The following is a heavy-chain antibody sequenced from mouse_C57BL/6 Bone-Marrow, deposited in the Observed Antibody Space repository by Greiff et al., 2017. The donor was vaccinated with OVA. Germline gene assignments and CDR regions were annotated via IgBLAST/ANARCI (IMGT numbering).Heavy chain of an antibody. V-gene: IGHV1-59*01. Sequence: QVQLQQPGAELVRPGTSVKLSCNASGYTFTSYWMHWVKQRPGQGLEWIGVIDPSDSYTNYNQKFKGKATLTVDTSSSTAYMQLSSLTSEDSAVYYCARYGNYRYFDVWGTGTTVTVSS. CDR2: IDPSDSYT. CDR1: GYTFTSYW. D-gene: IGHD2-1*01. J-gene: IGHJ1*03. CDR3: ARYGNYRYFDV.